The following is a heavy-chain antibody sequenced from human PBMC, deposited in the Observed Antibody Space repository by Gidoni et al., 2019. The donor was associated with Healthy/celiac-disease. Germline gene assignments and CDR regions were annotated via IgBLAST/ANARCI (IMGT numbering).Heavy chain of an antibody. CDR3: ARHEEGKYYDSSGWRAFDI. CDR1: GGSISSSSYY. CDR2: IYSSGST. Sequence: QLQLQESGPGLVKPSENLSLTCTVSGGSISSSSYYWGWISQPPGKGLEWIGSIYSSGSTYYSPSLKSRVTISVDTSKNQFSLKLSSVTAADTAVYYWARHEEGKYYDSSGWRAFDIWGQGTMVTVSS. J-gene: IGHJ3*02. D-gene: IGHD3-22*01. V-gene: IGHV4-39*01.